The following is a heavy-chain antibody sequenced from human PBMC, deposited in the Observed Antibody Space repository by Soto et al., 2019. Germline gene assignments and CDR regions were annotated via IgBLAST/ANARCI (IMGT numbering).Heavy chain of an antibody. CDR2: IYHSGST. CDR1: GGTISSGGYS. CDR3: AKSPGHDYAFYFDS. D-gene: IGHD3-16*01. V-gene: IGHV4-30-2*01. Sequence: PSETLSLTCAVSGGTISSGGYSWSWIRQPPGKGLEWIGYIYHSGSTYYNPSLKSRVTISVDRSKNQFSLKLSSVTAADTAVYYCAKSPGHDYAFYFDSWGQGTPVTVSS. J-gene: IGHJ4*02.